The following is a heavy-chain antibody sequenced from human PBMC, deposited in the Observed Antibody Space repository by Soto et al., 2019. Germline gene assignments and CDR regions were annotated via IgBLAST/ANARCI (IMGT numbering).Heavy chain of an antibody. J-gene: IGHJ3*02. CDR3: ARDGAWGLLTVNHDAFDI. CDR1: GFTFSSYA. Sequence: EVQLVASGGGLVQPGGSLRLSCAASGFTFSSYAMHWVRQAPGKGLKYVSAISSNGGSTYYANSVKGRFTISRDNSKNTLYLQMGGLRAEDMAVYYCARDGAWGLLTVNHDAFDIWGQRTMVTVSS. D-gene: IGHD7-27*01. V-gene: IGHV3-64*01. CDR2: ISSNGGST.